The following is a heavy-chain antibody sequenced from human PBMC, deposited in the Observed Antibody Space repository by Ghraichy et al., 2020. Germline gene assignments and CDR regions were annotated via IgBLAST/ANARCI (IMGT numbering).Heavy chain of an antibody. CDR1: GFTFSDHY. Sequence: GGSLRLSCAASGFTFSDHYMDWVRQAPGMGLEWVGRVRDKAHSYTTEYAASVRDRFSISRDDSKNSLYLQMNGLKGEDTAVYYCTRASRDFYYDAWGQGTLVTVSS. D-gene: IGHD3-22*01. J-gene: IGHJ5*02. V-gene: IGHV3-72*01. CDR3: TRASRDFYYDA. CDR2: VRDKAHSYTT.